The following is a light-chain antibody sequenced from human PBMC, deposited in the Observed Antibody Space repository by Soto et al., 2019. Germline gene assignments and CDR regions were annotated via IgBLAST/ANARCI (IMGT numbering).Light chain of an antibody. CDR3: QQYKEWPLT. V-gene: IGKV3-15*01. CDR2: GAS. J-gene: IGKJ4*01. Sequence: EIVMTQSPATLSVSPGERATLSCRASQSVSSNFAWYQQKPGHAPRLLIYGASTRATVIPARFSGSGFGTEFTLAISSLQPEDFTVYYCQQYKEWPLTFGGGTTVDIE. CDR1: QSVSSN.